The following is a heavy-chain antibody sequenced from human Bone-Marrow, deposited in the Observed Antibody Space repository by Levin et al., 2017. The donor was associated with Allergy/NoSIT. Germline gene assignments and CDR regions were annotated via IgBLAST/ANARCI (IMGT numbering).Heavy chain of an antibody. Sequence: GASVKVSCKVSGDTLIQSSMHWVRQAPGKGLEWMGGYDAEEGETKYAQEFQGRLIMTDDTSTDTAYMELNRLTSEDTAIYYCATATAAGWFDPWGQGTQVTVSS. J-gene: IGHJ5*02. CDR2: YDAEEGET. D-gene: IGHD6-13*01. CDR1: GDTLIQSS. V-gene: IGHV1-24*01. CDR3: ATATAAGWFDP.